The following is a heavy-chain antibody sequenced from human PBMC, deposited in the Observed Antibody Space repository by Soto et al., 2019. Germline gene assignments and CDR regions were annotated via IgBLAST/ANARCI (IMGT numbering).Heavy chain of an antibody. Sequence: GGSLRLSCAASGFTFSSYSMNWVRQAPGKGLEWVSSISSSSSYIYYADSVKGRFTISRDNAKNSLYLQMNSLRAEDTAVYYCARCRFPQQLAPHYYYGMDVWGQGTTVTVSS. CDR3: ARCRFPQQLAPHYYYGMDV. J-gene: IGHJ6*02. V-gene: IGHV3-21*01. CDR1: GFTFSSYS. CDR2: ISSSSSYI. D-gene: IGHD6-13*01.